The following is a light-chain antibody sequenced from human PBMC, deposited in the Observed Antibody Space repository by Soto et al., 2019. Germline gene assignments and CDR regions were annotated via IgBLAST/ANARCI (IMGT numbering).Light chain of an antibody. Sequence: IVLTQSPATLSFSPGEIATLSCRASQSVSSYLAWYQQKPGQAPRLLIYDASNRATGIPARFSGSGSGTDFTLTISSLEPEDFAVYYCQQRSNWPPTFGQGTKVDIK. J-gene: IGKJ1*01. CDR1: QSVSSY. CDR2: DAS. CDR3: QQRSNWPPT. V-gene: IGKV3-11*01.